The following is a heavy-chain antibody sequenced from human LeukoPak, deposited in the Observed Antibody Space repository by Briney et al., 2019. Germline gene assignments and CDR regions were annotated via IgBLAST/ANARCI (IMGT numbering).Heavy chain of an antibody. CDR1: GYTFTSYG. CDR3: ARDRQAAVDAFDI. Sequence: ASVKVSCKASGYTFTSYGISWVRQAPGQGLEWMGWISAYNGNTNYAQKLQGRVTMTTDTSTSTACMELRSLRSDDTAVYYCARDRQAAVDAFDIWGQGTMVTVSS. J-gene: IGHJ3*02. D-gene: IGHD6-13*01. V-gene: IGHV1-18*01. CDR2: ISAYNGNT.